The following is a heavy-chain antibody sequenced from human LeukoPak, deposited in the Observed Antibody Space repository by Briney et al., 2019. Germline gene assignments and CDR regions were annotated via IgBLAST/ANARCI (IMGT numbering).Heavy chain of an antibody. CDR2: IIPIFGTA. D-gene: IGHD3-22*01. CDR3: ARGTYYYDSSGYFSDGSGVL. CDR1: GGTFSSYA. V-gene: IGHV1-69*01. J-gene: IGHJ4*02. Sequence: GASVKVSCKASGGTFSSYAISWVRQAPGQGLEWMGGIIPIFGTANYAQKFQGRVTITADESTSTAYMELSSLRSEDTAVYYCARGTYYYDSSGYFSDGSGVLWGQGTLVTVSS.